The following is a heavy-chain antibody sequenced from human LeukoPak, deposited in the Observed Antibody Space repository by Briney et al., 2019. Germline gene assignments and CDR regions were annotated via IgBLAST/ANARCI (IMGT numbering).Heavy chain of an antibody. V-gene: IGHV3-15*01. D-gene: IGHD3-10*01. Sequence: PGGSLRLSCEASGFTFSNTWMTWVRQAPGRGLDWVGRIKSTTDGGTTDYAAPVKGRFTISRDDSKNTLYLQMNSLKTEDAAVYYCTSTVRGLITNACWGQGTLVTVSS. CDR2: IKSTTDGGTT. J-gene: IGHJ4*02. CDR3: TSTVRGLITNAC. CDR1: GFTFSNTW.